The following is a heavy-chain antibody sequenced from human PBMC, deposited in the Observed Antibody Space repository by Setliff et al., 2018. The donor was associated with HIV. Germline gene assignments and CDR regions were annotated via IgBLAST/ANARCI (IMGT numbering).Heavy chain of an antibody. CDR1: GYTLTELS. J-gene: IGHJ3*02. CDR3: ASIAVANDAFDI. Sequence: ASVNVSCKVSGYTLTELSMHWVRQAPGKGLEWMGGFDPEDGETIYAQKFQGRVTMTEDTSTDTAYMELSSLRSEDTAVYYCASIAVANDAFDIWGPGTVVTVSS. D-gene: IGHD6-19*01. CDR2: FDPEDGET. V-gene: IGHV1-24*01.